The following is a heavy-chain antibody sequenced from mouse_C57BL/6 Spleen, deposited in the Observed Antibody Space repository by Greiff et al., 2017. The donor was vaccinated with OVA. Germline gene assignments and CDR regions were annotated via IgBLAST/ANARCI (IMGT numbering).Heavy chain of an antibody. V-gene: IGHV5-12*01. CDR3: ARIRPHYYAMDY. CDR1: GFTFSDYY. CDR2: ISNGGGST. Sequence: EVLLVESGGGLVQPGGSLKLSCAASGFTFSDYYMYWVRQTPEKRLEWVAYISNGGGSTYYPDTVKGRFTIPRDNAKNTLYLQMSRLKSEDTAMYYCARIRPHYYAMDYWGQGTSVTVSS. J-gene: IGHJ4*01.